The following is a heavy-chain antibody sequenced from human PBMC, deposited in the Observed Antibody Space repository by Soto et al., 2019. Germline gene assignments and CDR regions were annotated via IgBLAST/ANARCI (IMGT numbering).Heavy chain of an antibody. CDR2: MNPSTGNT. Sequence: QVQLVQSGAEVKKPGASVKVSCKASGYTFTSYDIIGVRQATGQGLEWMGWMNPSTGNTDSAEKFQGRLTMTRNTSISTVYMELSSLSFEDTAVYYCASGRRIVAGGFEPWGQGTLVTVSS. J-gene: IGHJ5*02. CDR3: ASGRRIVAGGFEP. CDR1: GYTFTSYD. D-gene: IGHD5-12*01. V-gene: IGHV1-8*01.